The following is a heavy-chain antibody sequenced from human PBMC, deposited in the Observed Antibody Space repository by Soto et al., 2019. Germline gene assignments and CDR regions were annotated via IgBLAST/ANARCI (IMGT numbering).Heavy chain of an antibody. J-gene: IGHJ4*02. CDR3: EINSVADESFDY. D-gene: IGHD5-12*01. CDR1: GFIFSNNG. V-gene: IGHV3-30*03. Sequence: GGSLRLSCAGSGFIFSNNGMHWVRQAPGKGLEWVAFISYDGGETFYADSVKGRFTISRDNSKSTLFLHMNSLKKEDTAVYYCEINSVADESFDYWGQGTMVTVSS. CDR2: ISYDGGET.